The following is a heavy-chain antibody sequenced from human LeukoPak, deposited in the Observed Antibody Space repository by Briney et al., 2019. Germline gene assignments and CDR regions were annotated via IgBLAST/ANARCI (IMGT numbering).Heavy chain of an antibody. J-gene: IGHJ5*02. D-gene: IGHD3-16*01. CDR2: ISYDGSNK. V-gene: IGHV3-30*18. CDR1: GFTFSSYG. CDR3: AKDRGRIPDWFDP. Sequence: PGGSLRLSCAASGFTFSSYGMHWVRQAPGKGLEWVAVISYDGSNKYYADSVKGRFTISRDNSKNTLYLQMNSLRAEDTAVYYCAKDRGRIPDWFDPWGQGTLVTVST.